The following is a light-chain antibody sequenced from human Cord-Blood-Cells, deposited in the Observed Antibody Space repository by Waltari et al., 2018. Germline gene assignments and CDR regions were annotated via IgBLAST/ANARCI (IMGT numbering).Light chain of an antibody. CDR3: QQSYSTPFT. Sequence: DIQLTQSPSSLSASVGDRVTITCRASQSIGSYLNCYQQKPGKAPKLLIYAASSLQSGVPSRFSGSGSGTDFTLTISSLQPEDFATYYCQQSYSTPFTFGPGTKVDIK. J-gene: IGKJ3*01. CDR1: QSIGSY. CDR2: AAS. V-gene: IGKV1-39*01.